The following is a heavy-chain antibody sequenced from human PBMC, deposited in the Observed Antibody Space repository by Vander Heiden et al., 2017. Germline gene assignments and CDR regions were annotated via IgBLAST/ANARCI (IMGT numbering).Heavy chain of an antibody. CDR2: LSASGESI. Sequence: EVQVLESGGGLVQSGGSLRLPCVASRFTFSGVPIGCVCQAPGKGREWVSGLSASGESIYYADSVRGRFTISRDNSKNTISLQMNSLRSEDTAVYYCAKDAFGQPKYYFDYWGLGTLVTVSS. V-gene: IGHV3-23*01. CDR3: AKDAFGQPKYYFDY. CDR1: RFTFSGVP. J-gene: IGHJ4*01. D-gene: IGHD3-16*01.